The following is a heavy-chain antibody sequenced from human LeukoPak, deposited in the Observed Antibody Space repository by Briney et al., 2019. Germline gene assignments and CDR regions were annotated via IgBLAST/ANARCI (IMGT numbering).Heavy chain of an antibody. CDR1: GDPISTSSDY. CDR3: AREYSAFDY. CDR2: IYYSGST. J-gene: IGHJ4*02. Sequence: SETLSLTCTVSGDPISTSSDYKWTWIRQPPRKGLEWIGYIYYSGSTNYNPSLQSRVTTSVDTSNNQFSLRLTSVIAADTAVYYCAREYSAFDYWGQGTLVTVSS. V-gene: IGHV4-61*08. D-gene: IGHD5-12*01.